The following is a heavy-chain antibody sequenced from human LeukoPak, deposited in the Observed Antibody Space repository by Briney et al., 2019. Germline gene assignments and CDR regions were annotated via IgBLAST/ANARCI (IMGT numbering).Heavy chain of an antibody. CDR1: GYMFTSHG. Sequence: ASVKVSCKSSGYMFTSHGIHWLRQAPGQGLEWMGWISAQNGNTNYMQQFLGRVTMTRDTSASTGYMELRSLTSDDTAVYHCARESNGGYGFDYWGQGTLVTVSS. D-gene: IGHD5-12*01. J-gene: IGHJ4*02. CDR2: ISAQNGNT. V-gene: IGHV1-18*01. CDR3: ARESNGGYGFDY.